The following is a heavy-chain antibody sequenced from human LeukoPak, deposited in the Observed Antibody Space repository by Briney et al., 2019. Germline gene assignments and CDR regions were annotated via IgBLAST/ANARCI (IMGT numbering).Heavy chain of an antibody. CDR3: ARDANIVVVPAASSYYYGMDV. CDR1: GFTFSSYS. D-gene: IGHD2-2*01. V-gene: IGHV3-21*01. CDR2: ISSSSSYI. J-gene: IGHJ6*02. Sequence: GGSLRLSCAASGFTFSSYSMNWVRQAPGKGLEWVSSISSSSSYIYYADSVKGRFTIPRDNAKNSLYLQMNSLRAEDTAVYYCARDANIVVVPAASSYYYGMDVWGQGTTVTVSS.